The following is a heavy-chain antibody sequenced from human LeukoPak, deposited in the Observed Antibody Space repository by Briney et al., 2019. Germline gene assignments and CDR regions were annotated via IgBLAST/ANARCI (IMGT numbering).Heavy chain of an antibody. V-gene: IGHV4-61*02. D-gene: IGHD3-3*01. J-gene: IGHJ4*02. Sequence: SETLSLTCTVSGGSISSGSYYWSWIRQPAGKGLEWIGRIYTSGSTNYNPSLKSRVTISVDTSKNQSSLKLSSVTAADTAVYYCARDKLRFGSSYFDYWGQGTLVTVSS. CDR2: IYTSGST. CDR3: ARDKLRFGSSYFDY. CDR1: GGSISSGSYY.